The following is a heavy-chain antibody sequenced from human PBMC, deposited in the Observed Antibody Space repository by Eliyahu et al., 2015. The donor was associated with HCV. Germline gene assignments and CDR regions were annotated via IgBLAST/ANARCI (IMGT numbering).Heavy chain of an antibody. CDR3: ARQYVAGNDYGDYGEGLDS. D-gene: IGHD4-17*01. V-gene: IGHV4-59*08. CDR2: ISYRGT. CDR1: GDSVTSYF. Sequence: VQLQQAGPRLVRPSETLSLTCXVSGDSVTSYFWTWIRQPPGKELEWIGHISYRGTKYNASLKSRATITVDTSKNQFSLRLTSMTAADTAIYYCARQYVAGNDYGDYGEGLDSWGQGTLVTVSS. J-gene: IGHJ4*02.